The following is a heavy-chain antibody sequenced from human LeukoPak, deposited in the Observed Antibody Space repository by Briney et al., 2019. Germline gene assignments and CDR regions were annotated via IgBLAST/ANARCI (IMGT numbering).Heavy chain of an antibody. D-gene: IGHD2-2*01. CDR3: ARGPWRYQLLSPWFDP. CDR2: IIPIFGTA. Sequence: SVKLSCKASGGTFSIYAISWVRQAPGQGLEWMGGIIPIFGTANYAQKFQGRGTITADESTSTAYMELSSLRSEDTAVYYCARGPWRYQLLSPWFDPWGQGTLVTVSS. CDR1: GGTFSIYA. J-gene: IGHJ5*02. V-gene: IGHV1-69*13.